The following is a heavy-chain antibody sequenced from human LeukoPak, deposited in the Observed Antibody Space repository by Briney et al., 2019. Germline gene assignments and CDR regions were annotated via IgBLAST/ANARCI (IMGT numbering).Heavy chain of an antibody. V-gene: IGHV4-30-4*08. CDR3: ARLDYYDSSGYLDY. CDR1: GGSISSGDYY. J-gene: IGHJ4*02. CDR2: IYYSGST. Sequence: SETLSLTCTVSGGSISSGDYYWSWIRQPPGKGLEWIGYIYYSGSTYYNPSLKSRVTISVDTSKNQFSLKLSSVTAADTAVYYCARLDYYDSSGYLDYWGQGTLVTVSS. D-gene: IGHD3-22*01.